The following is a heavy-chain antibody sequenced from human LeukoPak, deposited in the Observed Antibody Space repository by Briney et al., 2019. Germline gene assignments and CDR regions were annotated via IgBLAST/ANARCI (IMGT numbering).Heavy chain of an antibody. CDR3: ARGLGYCSGGSCYSGSGYYYYGMDV. CDR1: GFTFSGYS. V-gene: IGHV3-21*01. J-gene: IGHJ6*02. D-gene: IGHD2-15*01. Sequence: GGSLRLSCAASGFTFSGYSMNWVRQAPGKGLEWVSSISSSSSYIYYADSVKGRFTISRDNAKNSLYLQMNSLRAEDTAVYYCARGLGYCSGGSCYSGSGYYYYGMDVWGQGTTVTVSS. CDR2: ISSSSSYI.